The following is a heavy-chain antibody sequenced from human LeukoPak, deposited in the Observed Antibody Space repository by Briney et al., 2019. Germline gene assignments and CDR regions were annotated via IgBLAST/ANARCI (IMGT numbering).Heavy chain of an antibody. CDR1: GFTFSSYA. Sequence: GGSLRLSCAASGFTFSSYAMSWVRQAPGKGLDWVSSINGGGGSTYYADSVKGRFTISRDNSKNTLYLQMNSLRAEDTAVHYCAKIGANVGFWGQGTLVTVSS. CDR2: INGGGGST. J-gene: IGHJ4*02. D-gene: IGHD4/OR15-4a*01. V-gene: IGHV3-23*01. CDR3: AKIGANVGF.